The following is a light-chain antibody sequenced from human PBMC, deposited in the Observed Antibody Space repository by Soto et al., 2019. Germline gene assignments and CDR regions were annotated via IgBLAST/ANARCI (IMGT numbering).Light chain of an antibody. CDR3: QSYDNSLSVYV. CDR2: GNS. CDR1: SSNIGAHYD. V-gene: IGLV1-40*01. J-gene: IGLJ1*01. Sequence: QSVLTQPPSVSGAPGQRVTISCTGSSSNIGAHYDVHWYQQLPGTAPKLLIYGNSNRPSGVPDRFSGSKSGTSASLAITGXXXEDEADYYCQSYDNSLSVYVFGTGAKVTVL.